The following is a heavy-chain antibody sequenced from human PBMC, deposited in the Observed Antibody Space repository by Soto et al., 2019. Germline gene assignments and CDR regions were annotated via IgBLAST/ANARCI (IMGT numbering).Heavy chain of an antibody. Sequence: GESLKISCQASGYTFIYFWVAWVRQVPGKGLEWMGVIYPGASDIRYSPSFEGHVTISADKSTNTAYLQWSSLEAADTAIYYCARQGTSRGADYAACAFWGPGTLVTVSS. CDR2: IYPGASDI. CDR1: GYTFIYFW. CDR3: ARQGTSRGADYAACAF. D-gene: IGHD2-15*01. V-gene: IGHV5-51*01. J-gene: IGHJ4*02.